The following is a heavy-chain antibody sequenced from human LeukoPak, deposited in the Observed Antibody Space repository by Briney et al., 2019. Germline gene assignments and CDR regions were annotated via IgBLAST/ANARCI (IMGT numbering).Heavy chain of an antibody. CDR3: ARHVRYDFWSGYYTRTRWFDP. CDR2: IYHSGST. CDR1: GGSISSGGYS. V-gene: IGHV4-30-2*01. Sequence: SETLSLTCAVSGGSISSGGYSWSWIRQPPGKGLEWIGYIYHSGSTYYNPSLKSRVTISVDTSKNQFSLKLSSVTAADTAVYYCARHVRYDFWSGYYTRTRWFDPWGQGTLVTVSS. J-gene: IGHJ5*02. D-gene: IGHD3-3*01.